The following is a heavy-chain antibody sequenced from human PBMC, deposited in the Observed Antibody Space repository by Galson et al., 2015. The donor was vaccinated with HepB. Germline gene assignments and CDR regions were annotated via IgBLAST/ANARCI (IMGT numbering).Heavy chain of an antibody. CDR1: GFTFSDYW. Sequence: SLRLSCAASGFTFSDYWMSWVRQAPGKGLEWVANIKQDGSEKYYVDSVKGRFTISRDNAKNSLYLQMNSLRAEDTAVYYCAREVGYCSGGNCYSFYYFYYYMDAWGKGTTVTVSS. CDR2: IKQDGSEK. V-gene: IGHV3-7*01. CDR3: AREVGYCSGGNCYSFYYFYYYMDA. D-gene: IGHD2-15*01. J-gene: IGHJ6*03.